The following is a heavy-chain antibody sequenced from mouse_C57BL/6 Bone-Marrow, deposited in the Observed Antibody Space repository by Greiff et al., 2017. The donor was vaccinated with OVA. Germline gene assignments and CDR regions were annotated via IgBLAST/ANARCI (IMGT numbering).Heavy chain of an antibody. CDR2: IDPENGDT. V-gene: IGHV14-4*01. CDR1: GFNIKDDY. CDR3: TATVVAKRFAY. J-gene: IGHJ3*01. D-gene: IGHD1-1*01. Sequence: EVQLQQSGAELVRPGASVKLSCTASGFNIKDDYMHWVKQRPEQGLEWIGWIDPENGDTEYASKFQGKATITADTSSNTADLQLSSLTSEDAAVYYCTATVVAKRFAYWGQGTLVTVA.